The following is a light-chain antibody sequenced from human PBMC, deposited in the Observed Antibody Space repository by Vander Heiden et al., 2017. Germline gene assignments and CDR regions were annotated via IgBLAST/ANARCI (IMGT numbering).Light chain of an antibody. CDR3: QQRSNWPLT. V-gene: IGKV3-11*01. Sequence: EIVFTPSPATLSFSPGETATLSCRARKSVSSYVAWYQQKPGQAPRLLIYDASNRATGIPARFSGSGSGTDFTLTISSLEPEDFAVYYCQQRSNWPLTFGGGTKVEIK. CDR2: DAS. CDR1: KSVSSY. J-gene: IGKJ4*01.